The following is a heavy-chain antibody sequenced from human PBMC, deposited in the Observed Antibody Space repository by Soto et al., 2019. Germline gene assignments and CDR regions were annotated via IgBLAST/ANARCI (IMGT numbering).Heavy chain of an antibody. CDR3: ARDTGSYEPYYFDY. CDR2: IYYSGST. J-gene: IGHJ4*02. V-gene: IGHV4-61*08. D-gene: IGHD2-15*01. Sequence: QVQLQESGPGLVKPSQTLSLTCTVSGGSVSSGGYYWSWIRQPPGKGLEWIGYIYYSGSTNYNPSLKSRVTISVDTSKNQFSLKLSSVTAADTAVYYCARDTGSYEPYYFDYWGQGTLVTVSS. CDR1: GGSVSSGGYY.